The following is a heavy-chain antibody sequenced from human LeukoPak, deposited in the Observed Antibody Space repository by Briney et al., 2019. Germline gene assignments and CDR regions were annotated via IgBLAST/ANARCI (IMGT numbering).Heavy chain of an antibody. CDR1: GFTFKSYA. D-gene: IGHD6-25*01. CDR2: ISGDSTDI. Sequence: GGSPRLSCATSGFTFKSYAMNWVRQSPGKGLEWDSSISGDSTDIYYADSLMGRSTISRDNAKNSLYLQINSLRAEDTAIYYCARRGYTDSSGYDYWGQGTLVTVSS. CDR3: ARRGYTDSSGYDY. V-gene: IGHV3-21*01. J-gene: IGHJ4*02.